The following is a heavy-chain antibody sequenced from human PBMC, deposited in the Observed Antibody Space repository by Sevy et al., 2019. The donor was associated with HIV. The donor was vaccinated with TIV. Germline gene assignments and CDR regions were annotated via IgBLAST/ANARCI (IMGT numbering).Heavy chain of an antibody. D-gene: IGHD2-8*01. CDR3: ARDPRMYGDYLLAYFDS. V-gene: IGHV3-33*01. CDR1: GFTPSTYG. J-gene: IGHJ4*02. Sequence: GRSLRLSCAASGFTPSTYGMHWVRQAPGKGLEWVAVIGYDGSNKYYADSVKGRFTISRDNSKNTLFLQMDSLRAEDTAVYYGARDPRMYGDYLLAYFDSWGQGTLVTVSS. CDR2: IGYDGSNK.